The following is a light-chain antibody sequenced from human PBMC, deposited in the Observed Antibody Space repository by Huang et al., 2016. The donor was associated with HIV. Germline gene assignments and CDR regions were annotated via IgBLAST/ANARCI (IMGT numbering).Light chain of an antibody. CDR3: QQLNNYPLT. J-gene: IGKJ4*01. CDR1: QGIASD. V-gene: IGKV1D-13*01. Sequence: AIQLTQSPSSLSASVGDGVTITGRASQGIASDLAWYQQKPGNAPQILIYGASTLQSGVPSRFSGRGSGTDFTLTINSLQPEDSATYYCQQLNNYPLTCGGGTKVEIK. CDR2: GAS.